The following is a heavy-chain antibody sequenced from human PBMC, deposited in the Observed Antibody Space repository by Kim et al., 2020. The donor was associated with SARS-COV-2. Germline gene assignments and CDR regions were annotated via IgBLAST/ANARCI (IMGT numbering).Heavy chain of an antibody. D-gene: IGHD3-22*01. CDR3: ARDLYYDSSGFDY. J-gene: IGHJ4*02. Sequence: AQKLKGSVTMNTDTSTSTAYMELRSLRSDDTAVYYCARDLYYDSSGFDYWGQGTLVTVSS. V-gene: IGHV1-18*01.